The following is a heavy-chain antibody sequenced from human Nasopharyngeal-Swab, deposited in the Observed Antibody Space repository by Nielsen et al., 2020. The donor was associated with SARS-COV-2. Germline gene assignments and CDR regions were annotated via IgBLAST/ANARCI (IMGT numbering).Heavy chain of an antibody. D-gene: IGHD2-21*02. CDR2: ISAYNGNT. V-gene: IGHV1-18*01. CDR3: ARLYCGGDCYSEDYYGMDV. CDR1: GYTFTSYG. J-gene: IGHJ6*02. Sequence: ASVKVSCKASGYTFTSYGISWVRQAPGQGLEWMGWISAYNGNTNYAQKLQGRVTMTTDTSTSTAYMELRSLRSDDTAVYYCARLYCGGDCYSEDYYGMDVWGQGTTVTASS.